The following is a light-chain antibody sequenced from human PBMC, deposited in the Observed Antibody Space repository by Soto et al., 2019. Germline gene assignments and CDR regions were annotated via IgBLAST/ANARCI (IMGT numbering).Light chain of an antibody. CDR1: QSVSSSY. CDR3: QQYGSTPVT. CDR2: GAS. J-gene: IGKJ1*01. Sequence: EIVLTQSPGTLSLSPVGRATLSCRASQSVSSSYLAWYQQKPGQAPKLLIYGASSRATGIPDRFSGSGSGTDFTLTISRLEPEDFAVYYCQQYGSTPVTFGQGTKVDIK. V-gene: IGKV3-20*01.